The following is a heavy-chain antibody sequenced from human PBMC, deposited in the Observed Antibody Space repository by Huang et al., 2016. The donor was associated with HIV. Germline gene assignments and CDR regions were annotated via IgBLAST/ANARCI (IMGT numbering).Heavy chain of an antibody. CDR1: GYTFTSYG. CDR3: ARDPKYHRIGYYRQRRGIDI. Sequence: QIQLMQSGPELKQPGASVKVSCKASGYTFTSYGITWVRQAPGQGPAWMGWIRASRGDTEDAQKFQGRVTLTTDTSTNIAYMELRSLRSDDTAKYYCARDPKYHRIGYYRQRRGIDIWGQGTMVIVSS. CDR2: IRASRGDT. J-gene: IGHJ3*02. V-gene: IGHV1-18*01. D-gene: IGHD3-22*01.